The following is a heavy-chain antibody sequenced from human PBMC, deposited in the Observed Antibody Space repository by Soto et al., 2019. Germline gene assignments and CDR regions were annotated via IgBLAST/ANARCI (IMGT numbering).Heavy chain of an antibody. CDR2: ISGSGGST. V-gene: IGHV3-23*01. CDR3: ATPGSLAAAGGDWFDP. J-gene: IGHJ5*02. Sequence: EVQLLESGGGLVQPGGSLRLSCAASGFTFSSYAMSWVRQAPGKGLEWVSAISGSGGSTYYADSVKGRFTISRDNSKNTLYLKRNGLRAEDTAVYYCATPGSLAAAGGDWFDPWGQGTLVTVSS. D-gene: IGHD6-13*01. CDR1: GFTFSSYA.